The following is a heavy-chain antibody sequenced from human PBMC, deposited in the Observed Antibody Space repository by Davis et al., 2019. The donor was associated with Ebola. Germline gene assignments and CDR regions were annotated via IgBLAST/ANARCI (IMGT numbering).Heavy chain of an antibody. D-gene: IGHD6-13*01. CDR1: GLIFTTNW. CDR3: ARESSSWYFGAFDI. J-gene: IGHJ3*02. Sequence: HTGGPLRLSCAAPGLIFTTNWMRCVRQAPGKRLVWVSRISGDGSNTNYADSVKGRFTISRDNAKNSLYLQMNSLRDEDTAVYYCARESSSWYFGAFDIWGQGTMVTVSS. CDR2: ISGDGSNT. V-gene: IGHV3-74*01.